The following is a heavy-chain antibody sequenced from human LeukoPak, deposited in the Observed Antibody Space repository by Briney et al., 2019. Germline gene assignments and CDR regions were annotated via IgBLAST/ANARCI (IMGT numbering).Heavy chain of an antibody. Sequence: PGGSLRLSCAASGFTFSDYYMSWIRQAPGKGLEWVSYISSRGSPIYYADSVKGRFTISRDNAKNSLYLQMNSLRAEDTAVYYCAKQYCGGDCYSEAFDIWGQGTMVTVSS. J-gene: IGHJ3*02. V-gene: IGHV3-11*04. D-gene: IGHD2-21*02. CDR2: ISSRGSPI. CDR3: AKQYCGGDCYSEAFDI. CDR1: GFTFSDYY.